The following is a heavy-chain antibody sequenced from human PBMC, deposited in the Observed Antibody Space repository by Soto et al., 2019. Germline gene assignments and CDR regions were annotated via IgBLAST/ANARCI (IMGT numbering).Heavy chain of an antibody. CDR2: INHSGST. V-gene: IGHV4-34*01. CDR3: ATGTVAGPTMFDY. CDR1: GGSFSGHY. D-gene: IGHD6-19*01. J-gene: IGHJ4*02. Sequence: QVQLQQWGAGLLKPSENLSLTCAVYGGSFSGHYWSWLPQPPGKGLEWIGEINHSGSTAYTPSLKSRVTISVDTSKNQFFLRLSSVTAADTAVYFCATGTVAGPTMFDYWGQVTLVTVSS.